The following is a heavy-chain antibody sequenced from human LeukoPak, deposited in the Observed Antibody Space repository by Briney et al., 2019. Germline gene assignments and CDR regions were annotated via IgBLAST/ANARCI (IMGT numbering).Heavy chain of an antibody. CDR2: ISSDGSRV. CDR3: ARSRYDYIWGIDY. CDR1: GFTFSDYW. J-gene: IGHJ4*02. D-gene: IGHD3-16*01. V-gene: IGHV3-74*01. Sequence: GGSLRLSCAASGFTFSDYWMHWVRHAPGKGLVWVSRISSDGSRVTYADSVKGRFTISRDNAKNTLYLQMNSLRAEDTAVFYCARSRYDYIWGIDYWGQGTLVTISS.